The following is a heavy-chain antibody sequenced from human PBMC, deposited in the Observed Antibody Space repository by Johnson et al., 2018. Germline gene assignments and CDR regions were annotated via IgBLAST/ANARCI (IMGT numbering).Heavy chain of an antibody. CDR1: GFTFDDYA. D-gene: IGHD4-17*01. CDR2: ISWNSGSI. J-gene: IGHJ6*02. V-gene: IGHV3-9*01. CDR3: ARDRGDHMNKYYYYGMDL. Sequence: VQLVQSGGGLVQPGRSLRLSCAASGFTFDDYAMHWVRQAPGKGLEWVSGISWNSGSIGYADSVKGRFTASRDNAKKSLYLQMNSLRGEDTAVYYCARDRGDHMNKYYYYGMDLWGQGTTVTVSS.